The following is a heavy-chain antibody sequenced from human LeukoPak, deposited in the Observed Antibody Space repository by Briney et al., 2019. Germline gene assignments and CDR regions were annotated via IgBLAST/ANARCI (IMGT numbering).Heavy chain of an antibody. J-gene: IGHJ4*02. Sequence: RSGGSLRLSCAASGFTFSDYYMSWIRQAPGKGLEWVSYISSSGSTIYYADSVKGRFTISRDNAKNSLYLQMNSLRAEDTAVYYCARTTVTIQFDYWGQGTLVTVSS. CDR1: GFTFSDYY. CDR3: ARTTVTIQFDY. D-gene: IGHD4-11*01. CDR2: ISSSGSTI. V-gene: IGHV3-11*01.